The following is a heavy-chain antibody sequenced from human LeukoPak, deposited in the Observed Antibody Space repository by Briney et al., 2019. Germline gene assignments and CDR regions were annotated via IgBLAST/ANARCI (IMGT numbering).Heavy chain of an antibody. CDR1: GFTFSSYA. D-gene: IGHD2-8*01. J-gene: IGHJ4*02. CDR2: ISGSGGST. CDR3: AKNPSGGYCTNGVCPIDY. V-gene: IGHV3-23*01. Sequence: PGGSLRLSCAASGFTFSSYAMSWVRQAPGKGLEWGSAISGSGGSTYYADSVKGRFTISRDNSKNTLYLQVNSLRAEDTAVYYCAKNPSGGYCTNGVCPIDYWGQGTLVTVSS.